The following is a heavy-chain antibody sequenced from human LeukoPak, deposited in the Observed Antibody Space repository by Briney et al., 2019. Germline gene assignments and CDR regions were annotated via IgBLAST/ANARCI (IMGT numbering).Heavy chain of an antibody. Sequence: GASVKVSCKASGYTFTSYDINWVRQVTGQGLEWMGWMNPNSGNTGYAQKFQGRVTITRNTSISTAYMELSSLRSEDTAVYYCARGRGGGATSRDDYWGQGTLVTVSS. CDR2: MNPNSGNT. CDR1: GYTFTSYD. CDR3: ARGRGGGATSRDDY. V-gene: IGHV1-8*03. J-gene: IGHJ4*02. D-gene: IGHD1-26*01.